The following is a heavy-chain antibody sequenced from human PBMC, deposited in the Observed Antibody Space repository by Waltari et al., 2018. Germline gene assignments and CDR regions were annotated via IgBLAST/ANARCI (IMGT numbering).Heavy chain of an antibody. CDR1: GFSFNDWA. V-gene: IGHV3-30*01. J-gene: IGHJ5*02. D-gene: IGHD2-15*01. CDR3: ARARDFSGTGCAGRGWIDP. CDR2: IGYDGIDK. Sequence: QEQLVESGGGVVQPGMSLRLSCVASGFSFNDWAMLWVRQAPGKGLEWLAMIGYDGIDKRYADSVKGRFTIARDNSKNMLFLQMDSLRVDDTADYYCARARDFSGTGCAGRGWIDPWGQGALVTVSS.